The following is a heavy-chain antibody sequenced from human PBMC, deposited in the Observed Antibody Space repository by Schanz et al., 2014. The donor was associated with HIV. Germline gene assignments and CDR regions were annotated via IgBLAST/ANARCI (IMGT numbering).Heavy chain of an antibody. D-gene: IGHD3-10*01. CDR3: AKDEYYYGSGSYIYFYYGMDV. CDR1: GFTFSSYS. Sequence: EVQLVESGGGLVKPGGSLRLSCAASGFTFSSYSMNWVRQAPGKGLEWVANIKGDGSEKSLVDSVKGRFTIARDNTKNSLFLQMNSLRAEDTAVYYCAKDEYYYGSGSYIYFYYGMDVWGQGTTVTVSS. J-gene: IGHJ6*02. CDR2: IKGDGSEK. V-gene: IGHV3-7*01.